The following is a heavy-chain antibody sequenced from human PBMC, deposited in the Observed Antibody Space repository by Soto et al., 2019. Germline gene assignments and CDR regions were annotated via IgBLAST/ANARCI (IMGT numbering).Heavy chain of an antibody. V-gene: IGHV1-3*01. CDR1: GYTFTSYA. CDR2: INAGNGNT. CDR3: ARGITAVAGTVAFDI. D-gene: IGHD6-19*01. J-gene: IGHJ3*02. Sequence: ASVKVSCKASGYTFTSYAMHWVRQAPGQRLEWMGWINAGNGNTKYSQKFQGRVTITRDTSASTAYMELSSLRSEDTAVYYCARGITAVAGTVAFDIWGQGTMVTVSS.